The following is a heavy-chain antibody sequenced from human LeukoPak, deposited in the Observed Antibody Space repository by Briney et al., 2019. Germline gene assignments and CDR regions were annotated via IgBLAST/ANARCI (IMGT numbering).Heavy chain of an antibody. J-gene: IGHJ4*02. CDR3: ATSNWNDVYYFDY. CDR1: GYTLTELS. Sequence: ASVKVSCKVSGYTLTELSMHWVRQAPGKGLEWMGGFDPEDGETIYAQKFQSRVTMTEDTSTDTAYMELSSLRSEDTAVYYCATSNWNDVYYFDYWGQGTLVTVSS. V-gene: IGHV1-24*01. CDR2: FDPEDGET. D-gene: IGHD1-20*01.